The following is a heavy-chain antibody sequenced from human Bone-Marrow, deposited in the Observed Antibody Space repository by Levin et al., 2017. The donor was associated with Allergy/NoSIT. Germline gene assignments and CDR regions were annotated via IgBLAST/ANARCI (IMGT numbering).Heavy chain of an antibody. J-gene: IGHJ4*02. CDR2: ISGSGGST. D-gene: IGHD7-27*01. CDR1: GFTFSSYA. Sequence: GESLKISCAASGFTFSSYAMSWVRQAPGKGLEWVSAISGSGGSTYYADSVKGRFTISRDNSKNTLYLQMNSLRAEDTAVYYCAKADWGSGDYWGQGTLVTVSS. CDR3: AKADWGSGDY. V-gene: IGHV3-23*01.